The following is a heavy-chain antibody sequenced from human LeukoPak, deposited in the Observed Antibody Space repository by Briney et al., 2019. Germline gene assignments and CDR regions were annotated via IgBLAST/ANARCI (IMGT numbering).Heavy chain of an antibody. CDR2: INHSGST. CDR3: ARDVRVTCDY. CDR1: GGSFSGYY. V-gene: IGHV4-34*01. D-gene: IGHD1-14*01. J-gene: IGHJ4*02. Sequence: PSETLSLTCAVSGGSFSGYYWSWIRQPPGKGLEWIGEINHSGSTNYNPSLKSRVTISVDTSKNQFSLKLSSVTAADTAVYYCARDVRVTCDYWGQGTLVTVSS.